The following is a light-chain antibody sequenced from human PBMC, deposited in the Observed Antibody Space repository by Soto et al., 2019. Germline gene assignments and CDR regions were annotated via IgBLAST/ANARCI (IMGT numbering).Light chain of an antibody. V-gene: IGLV1-40*01. CDR1: SSNIGAGYD. CDR2: GNT. Sequence: QSVLTQPPSVSGASGQRVTISCTGSSSNIGAGYDVHWYQQLPGTAPTLLISGNTDRPSGVPDRFSGSKSGTSASLAITGLQTEDEADYYCQSFDRSLTAWVFGGGTKLTVL. J-gene: IGLJ3*02. CDR3: QSFDRSLTAWV.